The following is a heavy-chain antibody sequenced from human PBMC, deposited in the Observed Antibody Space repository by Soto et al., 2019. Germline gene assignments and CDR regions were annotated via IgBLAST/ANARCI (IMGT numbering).Heavy chain of an antibody. D-gene: IGHD3-10*01. Sequence: PSETLSLTCTVSGGSISSGGYYWSWIRQHPGKGLEWIGYIYYSGSTYYNPSLKSRVTISVDTSKNQFSLKLSSVTAADTAVYYCARDPSYRSYYYYYYGMDVWGQGTTVTVSS. V-gene: IGHV4-31*03. CDR1: GGSISSGGYY. J-gene: IGHJ6*02. CDR3: ARDPSYRSYYYYYYGMDV. CDR2: IYYSGST.